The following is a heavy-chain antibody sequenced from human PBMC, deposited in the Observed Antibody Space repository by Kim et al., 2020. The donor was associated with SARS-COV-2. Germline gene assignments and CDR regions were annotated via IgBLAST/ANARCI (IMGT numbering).Heavy chain of an antibody. V-gene: IGHV3-30*18. CDR1: GFTFRGYG. D-gene: IGHD2-15*01. CDR2: ISYDGSDQ. J-gene: IGHJ2*01. Sequence: GGSLRLSCAASGFTFRGYGMHWVRQPPGKGLEWVAIISYDGSDQYYADSVRGRFNISRDNSKNTLFLQMNSLTTEDTAVYYCAKSVVKDWYFDLWGRGTLVTVSS. CDR3: AKSVVKDWYFDL.